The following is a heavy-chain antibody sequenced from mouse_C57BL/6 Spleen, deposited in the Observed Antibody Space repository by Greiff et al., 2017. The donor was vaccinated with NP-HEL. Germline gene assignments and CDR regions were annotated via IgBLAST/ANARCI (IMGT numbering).Heavy chain of an antibody. J-gene: IGHJ1*03. Sequence: VQLQQSGAELARPGASVKMSCKASGYTFTSYTMHWVKQRPGQGLEWIGYINPSSGYTKYNQKFKDKATLTADKSSSTAYMQLSSLTSEDSAVYYCARCYDFNWYFDVWGIGTTVTVSS. CDR3: ARCYDFNWYFDV. CDR1: GYTFTSYT. CDR2: INPSSGYT. D-gene: IGHD2-4*01. V-gene: IGHV1-4*01.